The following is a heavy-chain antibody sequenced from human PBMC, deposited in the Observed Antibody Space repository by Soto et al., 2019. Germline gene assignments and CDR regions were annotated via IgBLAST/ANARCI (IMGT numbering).Heavy chain of an antibody. Sequence: GASVKVSCKVSGYTLTELSMHWVRQAPGKGLEWMGGFDAENGKTNYAQKLQGRVTMTTDTSTSTAYMELRSLRSDDTAVYYCARARGYGDLEFDYWGQGTLVTVSS. V-gene: IGHV1-24*01. J-gene: IGHJ4*02. CDR1: GYTLTELS. CDR2: FDAENGKT. D-gene: IGHD4-17*01. CDR3: ARARGYGDLEFDY.